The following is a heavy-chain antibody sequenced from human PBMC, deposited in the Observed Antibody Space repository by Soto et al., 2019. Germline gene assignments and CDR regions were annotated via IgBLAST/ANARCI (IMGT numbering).Heavy chain of an antibody. V-gene: IGHV3-21*02. J-gene: IGHJ4*02. D-gene: IGHD5-18*01. Sequence: EVQLVESGGGLVKPGGSLRLSCTASGFTFSDYSMNWVRQVPGKGLEWVSSISSSSSYIYYADSGRFSISRDNAKNSLYLQMNSLRVEDTAVYYCARGRRGYNYAYFDYWGQGTLSPSPQ. CDR3: ARGRRGYNYAYFDY. CDR1: GFTFSDYS. CDR2: ISSSSSYI.